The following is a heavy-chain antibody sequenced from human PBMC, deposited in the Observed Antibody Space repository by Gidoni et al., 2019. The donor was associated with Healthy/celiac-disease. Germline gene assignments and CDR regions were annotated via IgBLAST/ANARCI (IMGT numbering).Heavy chain of an antibody. J-gene: IGHJ4*02. V-gene: IGHV1-24*01. CDR3: ATSRRETYYYDSSGYFDY. CDR2: FDPEDGET. D-gene: IGHD3-22*01. Sequence: QVQLVQSGAEVKKPGASVKVSCKVSGYTLTELSMHWVRQAPGKGLEWMGGFDPEDGETIYAQKFQGRVTMTEYTSTDTAYMELSSLRSEDTAVYYCATSRRETYYYDSSGYFDYWGQGTLVTVSS. CDR1: GYTLTELS.